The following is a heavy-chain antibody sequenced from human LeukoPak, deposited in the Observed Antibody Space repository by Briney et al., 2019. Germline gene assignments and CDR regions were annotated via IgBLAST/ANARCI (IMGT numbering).Heavy chain of an antibody. CDR2: VSNSGNT. D-gene: IGHD3-22*01. V-gene: IGHV4-59*08. CDR3: ASRAFYDSSGLDF. J-gene: IGHJ4*02. CDR1: GGSIRNYY. Sequence: SETLSLTCSVSGGSIRNYYWTWIRQPPGKGLEWIGHVSNSGNTKYNPSLKSRVTISIDTSKKHFSLNLSSVSAADTAVYYCASRAFYDSSGLDFWGQGNLVTVSS.